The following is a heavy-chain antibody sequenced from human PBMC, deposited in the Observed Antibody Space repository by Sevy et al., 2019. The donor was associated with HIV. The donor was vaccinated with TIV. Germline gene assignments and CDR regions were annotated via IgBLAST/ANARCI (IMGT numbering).Heavy chain of an antibody. D-gene: IGHD1-1*01. V-gene: IGHV3-30-3*01. Sequence: GGSLRLSCATSGFTFSSYSMHWVRQAPGKGLEWVATISYDGINKHYADSVKGRFTISRDNFKNSLSLQMNSLRAEDTAVYFCALERPRSDVAEYFQNWGHGTLVTVSS. J-gene: IGHJ1*01. CDR3: ALERPRSDVAEYFQN. CDR1: GFTFSSYS. CDR2: ISYDGINK.